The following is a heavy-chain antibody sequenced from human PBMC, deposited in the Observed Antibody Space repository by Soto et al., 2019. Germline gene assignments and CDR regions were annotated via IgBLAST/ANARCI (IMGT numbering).Heavy chain of an antibody. D-gene: IGHD2-15*01. V-gene: IGHV3-48*01. Sequence: EVQVVESGGGLVQPGGSLRLSCAASGFTFSGYSMSWVRQAPGKGLEWISSISFTSSTIYYADSVKGRFTISRDNAKNSLYLQMNSLRAEDTAVYYCARFRYCSGGNWYSYNYYYMDVWGKGTTVTVSS. CDR1: GFTFSGYS. CDR2: ISFTSSTI. CDR3: ARFRYCSGGNWYSYNYYYMDV. J-gene: IGHJ6*03.